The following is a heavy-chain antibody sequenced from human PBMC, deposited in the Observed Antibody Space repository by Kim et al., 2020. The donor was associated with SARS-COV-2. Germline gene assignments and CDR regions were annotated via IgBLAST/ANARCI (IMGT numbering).Heavy chain of an antibody. V-gene: IGHV3-7*01. D-gene: IGHD1-1*01. J-gene: IGHJ4*02. CDR3: AKIAWSLEDY. Sequence: GGSLRLSCAVTGFRFSGSWMSWVRQPPEKGLEWVAHIKEDGSEKYYVDSVKGRFTISRDNAKNTLYLQMNSLRAEDTAVYYCAKIAWSLEDYWGQGTLVTVSS. CDR2: IKEDGSEK. CDR1: GFRFSGSW.